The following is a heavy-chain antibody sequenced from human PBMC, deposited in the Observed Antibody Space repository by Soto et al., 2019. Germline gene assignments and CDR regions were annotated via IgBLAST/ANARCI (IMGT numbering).Heavy chain of an antibody. CDR2: IRSRPNNYAT. Sequence: EVQLVESGGGLVQPGGSLKLSCAASGFTFSGSAIHWVRQASGKGLEWVGRIRSRPNNYATAFTASVKGRFTISRDDSNSTAYLHMNSLKTEDTAVYFCTRLEERGVGVVGSFDYWGQGTLVTVSS. V-gene: IGHV3-73*01. CDR1: GFTFSGSA. D-gene: IGHD6-19*01. J-gene: IGHJ4*02. CDR3: TRLEERGVGVVGSFDY.